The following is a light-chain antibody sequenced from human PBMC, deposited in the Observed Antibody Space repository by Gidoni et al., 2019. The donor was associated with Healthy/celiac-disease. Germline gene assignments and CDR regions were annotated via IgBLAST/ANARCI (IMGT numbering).Light chain of an antibody. CDR3: QSYDSSLSAVV. CDR1: SPNIGAGYD. J-gene: IGLJ2*01. Sequence: QSVLTQPPSVSGAPGQRVTISCTGSSPNIGAGYDVPWYQQLPGTAPKLLLYGNSNRPSGVPDRFSGSKSGTSASLAITGLQAEDEADYYCQSYDSSLSAVVFGGGTKLTVL. CDR2: GNS. V-gene: IGLV1-40*01.